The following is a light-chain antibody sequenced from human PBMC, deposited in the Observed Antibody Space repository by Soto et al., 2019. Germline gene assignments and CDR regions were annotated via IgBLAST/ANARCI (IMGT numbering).Light chain of an antibody. CDR2: LDRSGSY. J-gene: IGLJ3*02. CDR1: SGHSTYI. CDR3: ETWYSNTHKV. V-gene: IGLV4-60*02. Sequence: QAVVTQSSSASASLGSSVKLTCILSSGHSTYIIAWHQQQPGKAPRFLMTLDRSGSYNRGSGVPDRFSGSSSGADRYLTISNLQFEDEGDSYCETWYSNTHKVFGGGTQLTVL.